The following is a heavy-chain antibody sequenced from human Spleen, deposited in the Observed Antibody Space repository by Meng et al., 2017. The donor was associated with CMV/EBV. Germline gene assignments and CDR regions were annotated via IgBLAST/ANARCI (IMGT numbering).Heavy chain of an antibody. Sequence: ASVKVSCKASGYTFTSYYMHWVRQAPGQGLEWMGWINTNSGGTNYAQRFQGRVTMTRDTSISTAYMELTGLTSDDTAVYYCAKRGLGGAVAGMGIDYWGQGTLVTVSS. CDR1: GYTFTSYY. D-gene: IGHD6-19*01. CDR2: INTNSGGT. J-gene: IGHJ4*02. V-gene: IGHV1-2*02. CDR3: AKRGLGGAVAGMGIDY.